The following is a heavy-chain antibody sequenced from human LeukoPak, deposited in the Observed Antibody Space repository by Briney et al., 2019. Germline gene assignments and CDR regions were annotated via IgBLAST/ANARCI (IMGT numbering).Heavy chain of an antibody. CDR3: AREGWNYYDSSGSRSYGMDV. Sequence: PGRSLTLSCAASGFTFSSYGMHWVRHAPGKGLEWVADLLIEGSNKYYADSVTRRFTISRDNSKNTLYLQMNSLRAEDTAVYYCAREGWNYYDSSGSRSYGMDVWGQGTTVTVFS. V-gene: IGHV3-33*01. CDR1: GFTFSSYG. D-gene: IGHD3-22*01. CDR2: LLIEGSNK. J-gene: IGHJ6*02.